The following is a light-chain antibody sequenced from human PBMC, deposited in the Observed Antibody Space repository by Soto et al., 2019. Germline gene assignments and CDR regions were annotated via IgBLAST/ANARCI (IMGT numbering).Light chain of an antibody. Sequence: QSVLTQPPSVSAASGQKVTISCSGSSSNIGNNYVSWYQQLPGTAPKLLIYENSERPSGIPDRFSGSKSGTSATLGITGLKTGDEADYYCATWDSSLSGVVFGGGTKVTVL. CDR3: ATWDSSLSGVV. CDR2: ENS. CDR1: SSNIGNNY. J-gene: IGLJ2*01. V-gene: IGLV1-51*02.